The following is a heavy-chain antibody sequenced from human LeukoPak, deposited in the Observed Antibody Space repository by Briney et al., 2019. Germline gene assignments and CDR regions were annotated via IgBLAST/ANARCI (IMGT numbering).Heavy chain of an antibody. CDR3: AGIGQAYDY. CDR2: IYYSGST. CDR1: GGTISSYF. V-gene: IGHV4-59*01. D-gene: IGHD1-14*01. J-gene: IGHJ4*02. Sequence: SETLSLTCTVSGGTISSYFWTWIRQPPGKGLEWIGYIYYSGSTNYNPSLKSRVTISVDTSKNQFSLKLSSVTAADTAVYYCAGIGQAYDYWGQGTLVTVSS.